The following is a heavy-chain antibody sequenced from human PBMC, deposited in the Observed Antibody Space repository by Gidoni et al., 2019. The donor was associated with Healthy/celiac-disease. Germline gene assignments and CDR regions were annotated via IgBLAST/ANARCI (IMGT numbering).Heavy chain of an antibody. Sequence: QLQLQESGPGLVKPSETLSLTCTVSGASISSSSYYWGWIRQPPGKGLEWIGSIYYSGSTYYNPSLKSRVTISVDTSKNQFSLKLSSVTAADTAVYYCARQGTYYDYVWGSYRLSWFDPWGQGTLVTVSS. CDR2: IYYSGST. V-gene: IGHV4-39*01. J-gene: IGHJ5*02. D-gene: IGHD3-16*02. CDR3: ARQGTYYDYVWGSYRLSWFDP. CDR1: GASISSSSYY.